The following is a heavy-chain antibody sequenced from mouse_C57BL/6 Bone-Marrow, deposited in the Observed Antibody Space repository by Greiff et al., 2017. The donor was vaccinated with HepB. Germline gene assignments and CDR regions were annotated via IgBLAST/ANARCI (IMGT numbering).Heavy chain of an antibody. CDR1: GYAFSSSW. V-gene: IGHV1-82*01. J-gene: IGHJ2*01. CDR2: IYPGDGDT. D-gene: IGHD5-5*01. Sequence: VKVVESGPELVKPGASVKISCKASGYAFSSSWMNWVKQRPGKGLEWIGRIYPGDGDTNYNGKFKGKATLTADKSSSTAYMQLSSLTSEDSAVYFCALPYSVFDYWGQGTTLTVSS. CDR3: ALPYSVFDY.